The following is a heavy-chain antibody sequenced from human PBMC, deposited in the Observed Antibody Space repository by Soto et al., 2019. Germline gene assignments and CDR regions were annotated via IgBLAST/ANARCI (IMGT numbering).Heavy chain of an antibody. V-gene: IGHV4-59*08. CDR3: ARWGYSSGWYTDNWFDP. CDR2: ISYSGST. D-gene: IGHD6-19*01. CDR1: GGSISSYY. J-gene: IGHJ5*02. Sequence: ASETLSLTCAVCGGSISSYYWSWIRQPQGKGLEWIGYISYSGSTNYNPSLKSRVTISVDTSKNQFSLKLSSVTAADTAVYFCARWGYSSGWYTDNWFDPWGQGTLVTAPQ.